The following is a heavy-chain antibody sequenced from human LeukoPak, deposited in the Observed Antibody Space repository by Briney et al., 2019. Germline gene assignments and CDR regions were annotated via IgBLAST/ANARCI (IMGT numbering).Heavy chain of an antibody. V-gene: IGHV1-2*02. CDR2: INPNSGGT. J-gene: IGHJ4*02. CDR1: GYTFTDYY. Sequence: ASVKVSCKASGYTFTDYYIHWVRQAPGQGLEWMGWINPNSGGTNYAQKFQDRVTMTRDTSISTAYLDLSRLRSDDTAVYYCASPSQDTDGYYCFDYWGQGTLVTVSS. CDR3: ASPSQDTDGYYCFDY. D-gene: IGHD3-22*01.